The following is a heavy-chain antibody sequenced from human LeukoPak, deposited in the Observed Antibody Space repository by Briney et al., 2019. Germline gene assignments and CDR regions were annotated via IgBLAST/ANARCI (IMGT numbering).Heavy chain of an antibody. J-gene: IGHJ4*02. V-gene: IGHV1-2*02. CDR2: INPNSGGT. Sequence: ASVKVSCKASGYTFTGYYMHWVRQAPGQGLEWMGWINPNSGGTNYAQKFQGRVTMTRDTSISTAYMELSRLRSDDTAVYYCAREDKSSNSCTYWGQGTLVTVSS. D-gene: IGHD6-13*01. CDR1: GYTFTGYY. CDR3: AREDKSSNSCTY.